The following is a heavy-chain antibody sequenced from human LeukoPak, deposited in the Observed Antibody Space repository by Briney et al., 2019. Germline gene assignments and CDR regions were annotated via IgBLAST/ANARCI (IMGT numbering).Heavy chain of an antibody. D-gene: IGHD3-16*02. J-gene: IGHJ6*03. CDR2: ISSSGSTI. V-gene: IGHV3-48*03. CDR3: ARDFYDYVWGSYRYPSGDYYYYYMDV. CDR1: GFTFSSYE. Sequence: GGSLRLSCAASGFTFSSYEMNWVRQAPGKGLEWVSYISSSGSTIYYADSVKGRFTISRDNAKNSLYLQMNSLRAEDTAVYYCARDFYDYVWGSYRYPSGDYYYYYMDVWGKGTTVTVSS.